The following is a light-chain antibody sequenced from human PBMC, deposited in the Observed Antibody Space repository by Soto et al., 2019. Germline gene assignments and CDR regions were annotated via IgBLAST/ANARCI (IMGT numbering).Light chain of an antibody. CDR2: DAS. CDR1: QSVSSY. V-gene: IGKV3-11*02. J-gene: IGKJ2*01. CDR3: QQRSNWPLYT. Sequence: EIVLTQSPATLSLSPGERATLSCRASQSVSSYLAWYQQKPGQAPRLLFYDASNRATGIPARFSGSGSGRDFTLTISILEPKDFAVYYCQQRSNWPLYTFGQGTKLGIK.